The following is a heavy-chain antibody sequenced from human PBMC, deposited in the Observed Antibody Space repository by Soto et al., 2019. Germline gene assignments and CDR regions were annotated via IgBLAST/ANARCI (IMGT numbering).Heavy chain of an antibody. CDR1: GGSIIGYY. CDR3: ARGRVAVAGTFDD. D-gene: IGHD6-19*01. V-gene: IGHV4-34*01. Sequence: SETKSVTCAVYGGSIIGYYWSWISKTPGKGLEWIGEINHSRSTNYNPSLKSRVTISVDTSKNQFSLKLSSVTAADTAVYYCARGRVAVAGTFDDWGQGTLVTVSS. CDR2: INHSRST. J-gene: IGHJ4*02.